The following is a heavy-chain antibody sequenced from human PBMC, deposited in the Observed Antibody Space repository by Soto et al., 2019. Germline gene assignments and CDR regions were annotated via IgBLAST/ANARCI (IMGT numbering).Heavy chain of an antibody. CDR2: INHSGST. CDR3: ARWGYSGYDDAFDI. J-gene: IGHJ3*02. Sequence: QVQLQQWGAGRLKPSETLSLTCAVYGGSFSGYYLSWIRQPPGKGLEWIGEINHSGSTNYNTSLKRRVTISVDTSKNQFSLKLSSVTAADTAVYYCARWGYSGYDDAFDIWGQGTMVTVSS. V-gene: IGHV4-34*01. D-gene: IGHD5-12*01. CDR1: GGSFSGYY.